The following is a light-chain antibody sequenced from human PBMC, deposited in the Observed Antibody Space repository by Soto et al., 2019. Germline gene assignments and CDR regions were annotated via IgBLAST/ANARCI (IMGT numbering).Light chain of an antibody. CDR2: DAS. J-gene: IGKJ5*01. Sequence: DIQMTQSPSSLSASVGDRVTISCQASQDISNSLNWYQQKPGKAPKLLIYDASNLETGVPSRFSGSGSGTDFTFTISSLQPEDIATYYCQHCDSLPFTFGQGTRLEMK. V-gene: IGKV1-33*01. CDR3: QHCDSLPFT. CDR1: QDISNS.